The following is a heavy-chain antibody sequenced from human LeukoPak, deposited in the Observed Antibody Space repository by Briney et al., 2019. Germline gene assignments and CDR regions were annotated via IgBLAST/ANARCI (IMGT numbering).Heavy chain of an antibody. J-gene: IGHJ2*01. V-gene: IGHV5-51*01. D-gene: IGHD2-15*01. Sequence: GESLKISCKGSGYSFTTYWIGWVRQMPGKGLEWMGIIYPDDSDTKYSPSFQGQVTISADKSISTAYLQWSSLKASDTAMYYCARRGCCSGGSCFWYFDLWGRGTLVTVSS. CDR3: ARRGCCSGGSCFWYFDL. CDR2: IYPDDSDT. CDR1: GYSFTTYW.